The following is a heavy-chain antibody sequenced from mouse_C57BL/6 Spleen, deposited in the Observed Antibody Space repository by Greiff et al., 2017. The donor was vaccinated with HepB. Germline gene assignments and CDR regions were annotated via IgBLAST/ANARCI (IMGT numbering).Heavy chain of an antibody. CDR1: GYTFTSYG. V-gene: IGHV1-81*01. D-gene: IGHD1-1*01. CDR3: ARLTTVVATRYFDV. Sequence: VQLQQSGAELARPGASVKLSCKASGYTFTSYGISWVKQRPGQGLEWIGEIYPRSGNTYYNEKFKGKATLTADKSSSTASMELRSLTSEDSAVYFWARLTTVVATRYFDVWGTGTTVTVSS. J-gene: IGHJ1*03. CDR2: IYPRSGNT.